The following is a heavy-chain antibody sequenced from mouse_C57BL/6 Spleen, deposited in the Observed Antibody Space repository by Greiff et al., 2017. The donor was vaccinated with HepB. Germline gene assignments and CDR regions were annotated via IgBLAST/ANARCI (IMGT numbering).Heavy chain of an antibody. Sequence: EVQVVESGGGLVKPGGSLKLSCAASGFTFSSYAMSWVRQTPEKRLEWVATISDGGSYTYYPDNVKGRFTISRDNAKNNLYLQMSHLKSEDTAMYYCARESSYYYGSSYGFAYWGQGTLVTVSA. D-gene: IGHD1-1*01. J-gene: IGHJ3*01. CDR2: ISDGGSYT. CDR1: GFTFSSYA. CDR3: ARESSYYYGSSYGFAY. V-gene: IGHV5-4*01.